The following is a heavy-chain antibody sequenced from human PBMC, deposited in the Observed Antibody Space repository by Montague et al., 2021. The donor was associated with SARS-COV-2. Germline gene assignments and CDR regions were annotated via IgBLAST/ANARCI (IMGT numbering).Heavy chain of an antibody. J-gene: IGHJ4*02. Sequence: SLRLSCAASGFTFSSYAMHWVRQAPGKGLEWVAVISYDGSNKYYADSVKGRFTISRDNSKNTLYLQMNSLRAEDTAVYYCACSLLWSINYWGQGTLVTVSS. CDR2: ISYDGSNK. CDR1: GFTFSSYA. CDR3: ACSLLWSINY. D-gene: IGHD3-10*01. V-gene: IGHV3-30-3*01.